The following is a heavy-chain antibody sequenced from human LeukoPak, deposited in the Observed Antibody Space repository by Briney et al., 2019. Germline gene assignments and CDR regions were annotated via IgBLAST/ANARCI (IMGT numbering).Heavy chain of an antibody. CDR2: INPNSGGT. J-gene: IGHJ4*02. D-gene: IGHD2-2*02. Sequence: ASVKVSCKASGYTFTGYYMHWVRQAPGQGLEWMGWINPNSGGTNYAQKFQGRVTMTRDTSISTAYMELSRLRSDDTAVYYYARDRCSSTSCYTFGWWGQGTLVTVSS. CDR1: GYTFTGYY. V-gene: IGHV1-2*02. CDR3: ARDRCSSTSCYTFGW.